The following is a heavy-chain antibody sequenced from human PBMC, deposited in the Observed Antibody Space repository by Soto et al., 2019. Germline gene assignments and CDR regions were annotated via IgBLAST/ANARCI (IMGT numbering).Heavy chain of an antibody. V-gene: IGHV3-53*04. Sequence: EVQLVESGGGLVQPGGSLKLSCAASGFTVSSNYMSWVRQAPGKGLGWVSVIYSGGSTYYADSVKGRFTIARHNSKNTLYLQMNGLRAEDTAVYYCALTDYYYDYMDVWGKGTTVTVSS. CDR3: ALTDYYYDYMDV. CDR1: GFTVSSNY. CDR2: IYSGGST. J-gene: IGHJ6*03.